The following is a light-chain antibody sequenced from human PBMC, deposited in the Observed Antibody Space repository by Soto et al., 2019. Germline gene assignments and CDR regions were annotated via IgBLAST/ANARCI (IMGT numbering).Light chain of an antibody. CDR1: EFIISSY. J-gene: IGKJ3*01. CDR3: QQYGSSPLT. V-gene: IGKV3-20*01. Sequence: EIVLTQSPGTLSLSPGERATLSCRASEFIISSYLAWFQQKPGQAPRLLIYGASSRATGIPDRFSGSESGTDFTLTISRLEPEDLAVYYCQQYGSSPLTFGPGTKVDIK. CDR2: GAS.